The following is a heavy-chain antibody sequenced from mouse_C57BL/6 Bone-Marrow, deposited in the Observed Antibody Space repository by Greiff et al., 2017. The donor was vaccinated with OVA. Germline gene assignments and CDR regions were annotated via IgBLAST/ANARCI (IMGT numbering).Heavy chain of an antibody. Sequence: EVKVVESAGGLVQPGSSMKLSCTASGFTFSDYYMAWVRQVPEKGLEWVANINYDGSSTYYLDSLKSRFIISRDNAKNILYLQMSSLKSEDTATYYCARGTYYGSSYGWYFDVWGTGTTVTVSS. J-gene: IGHJ1*03. D-gene: IGHD1-1*01. CDR1: GFTFSDYY. CDR2: INYDGSST. CDR3: ARGTYYGSSYGWYFDV. V-gene: IGHV5-16*01.